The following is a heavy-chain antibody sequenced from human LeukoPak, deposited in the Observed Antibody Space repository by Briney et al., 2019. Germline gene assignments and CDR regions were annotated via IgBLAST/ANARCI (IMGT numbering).Heavy chain of an antibody. J-gene: IGHJ6*03. CDR1: GGSISRHY. V-gene: IGHV4-59*11. D-gene: IGHD1-1*01. Sequence: PSETLSLTCTVSGGSISRHYWSWIRQPPGKGLEWFGYVYDSGTTNYNPSLKSRVTISVDTSKNQFSLKLSSVTAADTAVCYCARVSWFPGTSYYYMDVWGKGTTVTVSS. CDR2: VYDSGTT. CDR3: ARVSWFPGTSYYYMDV.